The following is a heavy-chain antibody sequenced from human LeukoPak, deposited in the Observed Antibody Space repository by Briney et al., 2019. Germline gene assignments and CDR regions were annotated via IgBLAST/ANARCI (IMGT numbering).Heavy chain of an antibody. CDR1: NGSLNSGVYY. D-gene: IGHD5-24*01. Sequence: PSYTLSLTCTISNGSLNSGVYYGTWIRQHPGKGLEWIGYIYYSGSTYYNPSLKSRVTISVDKSKNQFSLKLTSVTAADTAVYYCARDRRHGYPYYIDYWGQGTLVTVSS. CDR3: ARDRRHGYPYYIDY. J-gene: IGHJ4*02. CDR2: IYYSGST. V-gene: IGHV4-31*03.